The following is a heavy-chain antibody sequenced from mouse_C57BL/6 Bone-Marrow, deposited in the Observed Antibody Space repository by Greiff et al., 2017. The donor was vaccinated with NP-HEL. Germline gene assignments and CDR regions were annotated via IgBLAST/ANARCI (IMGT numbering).Heavy chain of an antibody. CDR3: TTGGGYFDY. CDR1: GFNIKDDY. Sequence: VQLKQSGAELVRPGASVKLSCTASGFNIKDDYMHWVKQRPEQGLEWIGWIDPENGDTEYASKLQGQATITADTSSNTAYLQLSSLTSEDTAVYYCTTGGGYFDYWGQGTTLTVSS. CDR2: IDPENGDT. J-gene: IGHJ2*01. V-gene: IGHV14-4*01.